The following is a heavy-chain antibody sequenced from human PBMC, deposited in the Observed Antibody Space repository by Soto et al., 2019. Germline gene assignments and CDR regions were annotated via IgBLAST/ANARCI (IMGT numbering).Heavy chain of an antibody. V-gene: IGHV3-33*01. Sequence: GGSLRLSCAASGFTFSSYGMHWVRQAPGKGLEWVAVIWYDGSNKYYADSVKGRFTISRDNSKNTLYLQMNSLRAEDTAVYYCARETDASSGYYCIDYWGQGTLVTVSS. J-gene: IGHJ4*02. CDR2: IWYDGSNK. CDR1: GFTFSSYG. D-gene: IGHD3-22*01. CDR3: ARETDASSGYYCIDY.